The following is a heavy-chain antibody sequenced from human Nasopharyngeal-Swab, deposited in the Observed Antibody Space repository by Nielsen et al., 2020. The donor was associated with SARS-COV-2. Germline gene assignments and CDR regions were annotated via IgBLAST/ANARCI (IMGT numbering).Heavy chain of an antibody. V-gene: IGHV3-9*01. CDR3: AKGDTAMVTSMQQWLATGGLIDY. Sequence: SLQISRAAPGFTFYDYAMHWVREAPGEGPEGGSGISWNSGSIGYADSVKGRFTISRDNAKNSLYLQMNSLRAEDTALYYCAKGDTAMVTSMQQWLATGGLIDYWGQGTLVTVSS. J-gene: IGHJ4*02. CDR1: GFTFYDYA. CDR2: ISWNSGSI. D-gene: IGHD5-18*01.